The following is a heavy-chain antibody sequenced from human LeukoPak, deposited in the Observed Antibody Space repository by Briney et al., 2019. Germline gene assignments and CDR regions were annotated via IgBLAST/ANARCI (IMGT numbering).Heavy chain of an antibody. CDR3: ARVGYSSSSFDY. Sequence: RAGGSLRLSCAASGFTFSSYWMSWVRQAPGKGLEWVANIKQDGSEKYYVDSVKGRFTISRDNARNSASLQINSLRAEDTAVYYCARVGYSSSSFDYWGQGTLVTVSS. J-gene: IGHJ4*02. CDR2: IKQDGSEK. V-gene: IGHV3-7*01. D-gene: IGHD6-6*01. CDR1: GFTFSSYW.